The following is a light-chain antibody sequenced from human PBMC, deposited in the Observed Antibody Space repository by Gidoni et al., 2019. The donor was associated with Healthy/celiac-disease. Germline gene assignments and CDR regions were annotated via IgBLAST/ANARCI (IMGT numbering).Light chain of an antibody. CDR3: QQYNSYPWT. CDR1: QSISSW. V-gene: IGKV1-5*03. J-gene: IGKJ1*01. Sequence: DIQMTQSPSTLSASVGDRVTITCRASQSISSWLAWYQQKPGKTPKLLIYKASSLESGVPSRFSGSGSGTEFTLTISSLQPDYFATYYCQQYNSYPWTFGQGTKVEIK. CDR2: KAS.